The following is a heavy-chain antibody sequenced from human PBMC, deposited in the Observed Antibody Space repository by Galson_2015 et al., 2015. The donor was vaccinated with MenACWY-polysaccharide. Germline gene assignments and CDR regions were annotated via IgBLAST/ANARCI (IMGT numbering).Heavy chain of an antibody. CDR1: GFTFSAYS. J-gene: IGHJ4*02. V-gene: IGHV3-48*02. CDR2: ISGDSRTI. CDR3: ARDSGTAGADDF. D-gene: IGHD6-13*01. Sequence: SLRLSCAASGFTFSAYSMTWVRQAPGKGLEWVSYISGDSRTIFYAESMKGRLTISRDNAGSSLYLQMNSLRNGDTALYYCARDSGTAGADDFWGQGTLVTVSS.